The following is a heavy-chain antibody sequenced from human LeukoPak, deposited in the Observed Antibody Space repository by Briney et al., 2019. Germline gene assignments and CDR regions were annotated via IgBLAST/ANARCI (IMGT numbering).Heavy chain of an antibody. Sequence: PSETLSLTCTVSGGSISSYYWSWIRQPPGKGLEWIGYIYYSGSTNYNPSLKSRVTISVDTSKNQFSLKLSSVTAADTAVYYCARGSITMVRGVIITVAFDIWGQGTIVTVSS. D-gene: IGHD3-10*01. CDR3: ARGSITMVRGVIITVAFDI. CDR2: IYYSGST. V-gene: IGHV4-59*01. J-gene: IGHJ3*02. CDR1: GGSISSYY.